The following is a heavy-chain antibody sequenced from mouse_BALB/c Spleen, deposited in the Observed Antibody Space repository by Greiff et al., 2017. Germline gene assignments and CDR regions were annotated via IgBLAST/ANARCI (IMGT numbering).Heavy chain of an antibody. V-gene: IGHV1-63*02. CDR1: GYTFTNYW. CDR2: IYPGGGYT. CDR3: ARRLTTVYYAMDY. D-gene: IGHD2-13*01. Sequence: VQLVESGAELVRPGTSVKISCKASGYTFTNYWLGWVKQRPGHGLEWIGDIYPGGGYTNYNEKFKGKATLTADTSSSTAYMQLSSLTSEDSAVYFCARRLTTVYYAMDYWGQGTSVTVSS. J-gene: IGHJ4*01.